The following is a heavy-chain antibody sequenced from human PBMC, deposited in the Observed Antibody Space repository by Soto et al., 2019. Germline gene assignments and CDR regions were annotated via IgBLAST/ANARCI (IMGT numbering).Heavy chain of an antibody. CDR3: VKGVYDILNAFDH. V-gene: IGHV3-64D*08. CDR2: ISSNGGNT. J-gene: IGHJ4*02. CDR1: GFTFSNYA. Sequence: EVQLVESGGGLVQPGGSLRLSCSASGFTFSNYAMHWVRRAPGKGLEYVSSISSNGGNTHYADSVKGRFTISRDSSKNTLHLQMSSLRAEDTALYYCVKGVYDILNAFDHWGQGTLVTVSS. D-gene: IGHD3-9*01.